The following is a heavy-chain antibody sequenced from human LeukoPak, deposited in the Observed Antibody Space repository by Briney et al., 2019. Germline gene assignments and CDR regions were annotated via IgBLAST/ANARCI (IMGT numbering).Heavy chain of an antibody. CDR3: AADLSNPRMGASYLDS. D-gene: IGHD3-16*01. CDR1: GFTSTNFA. CDR2: IIVGSGAT. Sequence: ASVKVSCKASGFTSTNFAVQWVRQARGQRLEWVGWIIVGSGATKCAQDFQERVTITRDLSTSTLYMELRSLTSEDTAVYYCAADLSNPRMGASYLDSWGQGTLVTVSS. V-gene: IGHV1-58*01. J-gene: IGHJ4*02.